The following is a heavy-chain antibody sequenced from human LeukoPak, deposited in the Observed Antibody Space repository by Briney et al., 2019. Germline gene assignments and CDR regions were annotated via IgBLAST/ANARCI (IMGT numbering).Heavy chain of an antibody. CDR3: AKVRVGATIDD. J-gene: IGHJ4*02. V-gene: IGHV3-23*01. D-gene: IGHD1-26*01. Sequence: GGSLRLPCVASGFTFRSYAMNWVRQAPGKGLQWVSGISESGVGSNYADSVKGRFTTSRDNSKNTLYLQMNSLRAEDTAVYYCAKVRVGATIDDWGQGTLVTVSS. CDR1: GFTFRSYA. CDR2: ISESGVGS.